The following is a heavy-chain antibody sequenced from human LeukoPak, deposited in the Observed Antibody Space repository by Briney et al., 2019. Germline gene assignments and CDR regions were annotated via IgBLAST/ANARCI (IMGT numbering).Heavy chain of an antibody. Sequence: SETLSLTCAVYGGSFSGYCWSWIRQPPGKGLEWIGEINRSGSTNYNPSLKSRVTISVDTSKNQFSLQLNSVTPEDTAVYYCAKSQLLRQAEHCSGGTCYWPFWFDPWGQGTLVTVSS. CDR3: AKSQLLRQAEHCSGGTCYWPFWFDP. CDR2: INRSGST. D-gene: IGHD2-15*01. J-gene: IGHJ5*02. V-gene: IGHV4-34*01. CDR1: GGSFSGYC.